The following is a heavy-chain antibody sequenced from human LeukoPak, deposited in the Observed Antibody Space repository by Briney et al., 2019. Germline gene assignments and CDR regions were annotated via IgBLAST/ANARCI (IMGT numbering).Heavy chain of an antibody. Sequence: GGSLSLSCAASGFPFDVYAVHWVRQSRGKGVEWVSGLRWNSGHIVYAVSVKARFTLSRHYSKNSLYLQMNSLRAEDTAVYYCAGGGDIVATNLDYWGQGTLVTVSS. CDR1: GFPFDVYA. V-gene: IGHV3-9*01. D-gene: IGHD5-12*01. CDR2: LRWNSGHI. CDR3: AGGGDIVATNLDY. J-gene: IGHJ4*02.